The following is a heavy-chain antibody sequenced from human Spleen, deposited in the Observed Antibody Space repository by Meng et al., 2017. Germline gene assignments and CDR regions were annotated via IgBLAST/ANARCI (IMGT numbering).Heavy chain of an antibody. D-gene: IGHD6-19*01. Sequence: GSCPVLAMPPDSLSLACPVSCGSFSSISYYWSWIRQPPGRGLELIGDISYSGSTRYNSSLMSRVTISVDTSKNQFSLKLSSVTAADTAVYYCASQEESGWYAYPGYWGQGTLVTVSS. CDR2: ISYSGST. V-gene: IGHV4-61*01. CDR1: CGSFSSISYY. CDR3: ASQEESGWYAYPGY. J-gene: IGHJ4*02.